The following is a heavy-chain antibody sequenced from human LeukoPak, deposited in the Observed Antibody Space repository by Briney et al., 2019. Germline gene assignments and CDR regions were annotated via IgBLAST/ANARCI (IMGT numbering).Heavy chain of an antibody. D-gene: IGHD1-26*01. V-gene: IGHV3-48*01. CDR1: GFTFSSYS. J-gene: IGHJ4*02. CDR2: ISSSSSTI. CDR3: ATSRTYSGSYFGY. Sequence: PGGSLRLSCAASGFTFSSYSMNWVRQAPGKGLEWVSYISSSSSTIYYADSVKGRFTISRDNAKNSLYLQMNSLRAEDTAVYYCATSRTYSGSYFGYWGQGTLVTVSS.